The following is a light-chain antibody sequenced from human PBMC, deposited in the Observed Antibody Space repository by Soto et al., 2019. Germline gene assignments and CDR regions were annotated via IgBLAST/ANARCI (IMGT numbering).Light chain of an antibody. Sequence: QSVMTQPPSVSAAPGQKVTISCSGSSSNIGGTSVSWYQQLPGTAPKLLIYDDNKRPSGIPDRFSGSKSGTSATLGITGFQTGDEADYYCGSWDSSLRAYVVGTVTKLTVL. CDR1: SSNIGGTS. CDR3: GSWDSSLRAYV. V-gene: IGLV1-51*01. CDR2: DDN. J-gene: IGLJ1*01.